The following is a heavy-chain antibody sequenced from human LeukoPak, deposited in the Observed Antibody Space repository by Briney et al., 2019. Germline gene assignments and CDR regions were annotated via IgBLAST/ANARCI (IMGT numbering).Heavy chain of an antibody. CDR2: ISGSGGST. J-gene: IGHJ4*02. D-gene: IGHD3-22*01. Sequence: PGGSLRLSCAASGFTFSSYAMSWVRQAPGKGLEWVSAISGSGGSTYYADSVKGRFTISRDNSKNTLYLQMNSLRAEDTAVYYCAKSGLDDGVLKYYYDSSGYYHSDYWGQGTLVTVSS. V-gene: IGHV3-23*01. CDR3: AKSGLDDGVLKYYYDSSGYYHSDY. CDR1: GFTFSSYA.